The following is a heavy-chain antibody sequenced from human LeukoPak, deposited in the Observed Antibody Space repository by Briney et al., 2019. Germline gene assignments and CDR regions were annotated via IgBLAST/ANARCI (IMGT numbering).Heavy chain of an antibody. Sequence: GGSLRLSCAASGFTVSSNYMSWVRQAPGKGLEWVSVIYSGGSTYYADSVKGRFTISRDNSKNTLYLQMNSLRAEDTAVYYCARERSSGFGESFDYWGQGTLVTVSS. CDR2: IYSGGST. V-gene: IGHV3-66*01. CDR1: GFTVSSNY. CDR3: ARERSSGFGESFDY. D-gene: IGHD3-10*01. J-gene: IGHJ4*02.